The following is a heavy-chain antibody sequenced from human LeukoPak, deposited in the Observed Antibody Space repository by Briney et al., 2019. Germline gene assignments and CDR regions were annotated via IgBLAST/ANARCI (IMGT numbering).Heavy chain of an antibody. J-gene: IGHJ4*02. CDR1: GFTFSTYD. CDR3: AKDSSSGTYYDY. V-gene: IGHV3-23*01. CDR2: VSGSGGST. Sequence: PGGSLRLSCAASGFTFSTYDMSWVRQAPGKGLEWVSAVSGSGGSTYYADSVKGRFTISRDNSKNTLYLQMNSLRVEDTAEYYCAKDSSSGTYYDYWGQGTLVNVSS. D-gene: IGHD1-26*01.